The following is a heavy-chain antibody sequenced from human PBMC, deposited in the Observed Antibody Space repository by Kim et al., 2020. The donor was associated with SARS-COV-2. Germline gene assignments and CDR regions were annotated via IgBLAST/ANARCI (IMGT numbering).Heavy chain of an antibody. CDR3: AREAAAGIWWFDP. Sequence: SVKVSCKASGGTFSSYAISWVRQAPGQGLEWMGGIIPIFGTANYAQKFQGRVTITADKSTSTAYMELSSLRSEDTAVYNCAREAAAGIWWFDPWGQGTLVTVSS. V-gene: IGHV1-69*06. J-gene: IGHJ5*02. CDR1: GGTFSSYA. D-gene: IGHD6-13*01. CDR2: IIPIFGTA.